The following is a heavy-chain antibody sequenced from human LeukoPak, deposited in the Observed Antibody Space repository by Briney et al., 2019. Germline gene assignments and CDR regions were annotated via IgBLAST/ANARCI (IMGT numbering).Heavy chain of an antibody. Sequence: PGGPPRLSSTASGFTFVDHAMSWGPRAPGGGRERGVLIRSKIYGGTTEHAASVKGRFTISKDDSTSIAYLQMNSLKTEDTAVYYCRREPIQQWLYYGMDVWGQGTTVTVSS. CDR3: RREPIQQWLYYGMDV. J-gene: IGHJ6*02. D-gene: IGHD5-18*01. CDR1: GFTFVDHA. CDR2: IRSKIYGGTT. V-gene: IGHV3-49*04.